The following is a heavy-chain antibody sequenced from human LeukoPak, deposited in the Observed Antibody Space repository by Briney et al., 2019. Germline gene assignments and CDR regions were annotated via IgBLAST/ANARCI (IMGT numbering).Heavy chain of an antibody. CDR1: GFDFSAYY. J-gene: IGHJ4*02. CDR2: INPDNGDT. Sequence: ASVKVSCKTSGFDFSAYYLHWVRLAPGQGLEWMGWINPDNGDTNYSPKFQGRVTMTRDTSIRTLYMELGRLTSDDTAVYYCARVGGFSYGSVLYFWGRGTQVIVSS. CDR3: ARVGGFSYGSVLYF. D-gene: IGHD3-10*01. V-gene: IGHV1-2*02.